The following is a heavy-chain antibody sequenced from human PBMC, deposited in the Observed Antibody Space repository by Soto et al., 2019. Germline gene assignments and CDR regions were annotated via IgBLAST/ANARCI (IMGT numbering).Heavy chain of an antibody. Sequence: EVQLVESGGGLVQPGGSLRLSCAASGFTFSSYWMHWVRQAPGKWLVWVSRINSDGSTTNYADAVKGRFTISRDNAKITLYLQMNSLRAEDTAVYYCARVPTGGYDWNWGQGTLVTVSS. D-gene: IGHD5-12*01. J-gene: IGHJ4*02. CDR3: ARVPTGGYDWN. CDR1: GFTFSSYW. CDR2: INSDGSTT. V-gene: IGHV3-74*01.